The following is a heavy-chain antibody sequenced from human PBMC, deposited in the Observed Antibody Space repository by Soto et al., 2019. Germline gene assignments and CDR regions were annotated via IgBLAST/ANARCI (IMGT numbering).Heavy chain of an antibody. CDR2: IWYDGSNK. V-gene: IGHV3-33*01. J-gene: IGHJ4*02. Sequence: AGGSLRLSCAASGFTFSSYGMHWVRQAPGKGLEWVAVIWYDGSNKYYADSVKGRFTISRDNSKNTLYLQMNSLRAEDTAVYYCARRGSSSSGPLDYWGQGTLVTVSS. D-gene: IGHD6-6*01. CDR1: GFTFSSYG. CDR3: ARRGSSSSGPLDY.